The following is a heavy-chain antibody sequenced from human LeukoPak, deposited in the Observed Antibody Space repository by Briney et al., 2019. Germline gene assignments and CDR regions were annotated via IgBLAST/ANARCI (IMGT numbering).Heavy chain of an antibody. CDR1: GGSFSGYY. CDR2: INHSGST. V-gene: IGHV4-34*01. J-gene: IGHJ6*04. CDR3: ARGERGVLLWFGELLYTGQMDV. Sequence: SETLSLTCAVYGGSFSGYYWSWIRQPPGKGLEWLGEINHSGSTYYNPSLKSRVTISVDTSKNQFSLKLSSVTAADTAVYYCARGERGVLLWFGELLYTGQMDVWGKGTTVTVSS. D-gene: IGHD3-10*01.